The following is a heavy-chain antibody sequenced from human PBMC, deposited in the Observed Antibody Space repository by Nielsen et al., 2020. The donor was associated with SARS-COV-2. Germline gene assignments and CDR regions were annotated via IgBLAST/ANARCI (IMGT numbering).Heavy chain of an antibody. V-gene: IGHV1-69*13. D-gene: IGHD2-21*02. Sequence: SVKVSCKASGGTFSSYAISWVRQAPGQGLEWMGGIIPIFGTANYAQKFQGRVTITADESTSTAYMELSSLRSEGTAVYYCARVDQAYCGGDCMGYFDYWGQGTLVTVSS. J-gene: IGHJ4*02. CDR2: IIPIFGTA. CDR1: GGTFSSYA. CDR3: ARVDQAYCGGDCMGYFDY.